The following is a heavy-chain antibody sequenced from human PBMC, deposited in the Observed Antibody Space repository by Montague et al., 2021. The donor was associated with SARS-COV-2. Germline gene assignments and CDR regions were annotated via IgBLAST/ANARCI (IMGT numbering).Heavy chain of an antibody. CDR3: AKRGEFDF. Sequence: SLRLSCAASGFTFTLSAMSLVRQAPGKGLEWVATIIGSGRNTFYGDSWKGRLTISRDNSKNMVFLQMNSLRAEDTAIYYCAKRGEFDFWGRGTLVTVSS. J-gene: IGHJ4*02. V-gene: IGHV3-23*01. D-gene: IGHD3-16*01. CDR2: IIGSGRNT. CDR1: GFTFTLSA.